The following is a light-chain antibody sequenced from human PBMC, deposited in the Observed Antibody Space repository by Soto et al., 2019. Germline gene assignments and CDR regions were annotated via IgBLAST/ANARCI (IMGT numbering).Light chain of an antibody. V-gene: IGLV2-8*01. CDR3: SSYAGSNNLVV. CDR1: CSDVGGYNY. Sequence: QSVLTQPPSASGSPGQSVTMSCTGTCSDVGGYNYVSWYQQHPGKAPKLMIYLVTQRPSGVPDRFSGSKSGNTASLTVSGLQAEDEADYYCSSYAGSNNLVVFGGGTKLTVL. CDR2: LVT. J-gene: IGLJ2*01.